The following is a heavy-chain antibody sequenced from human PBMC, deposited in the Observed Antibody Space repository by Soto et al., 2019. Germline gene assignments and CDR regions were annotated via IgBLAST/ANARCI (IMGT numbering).Heavy chain of an antibody. CDR1: GFTFRSND. Sequence: EVQLVESGGGLIQPGGSLRLSCAASGFTFRSNDMNWVRQAPGKGLEWVSLIYSGGSTYYADSVKGRFTISRDNSKNTLYLQMSSLRADDTAVYYGAASPLLPGAPWGQGTMVTVSS. J-gene: IGHJ3*01. CDR3: AASPLLPGAP. D-gene: IGHD3-22*01. CDR2: IYSGGST. V-gene: IGHV3-53*01.